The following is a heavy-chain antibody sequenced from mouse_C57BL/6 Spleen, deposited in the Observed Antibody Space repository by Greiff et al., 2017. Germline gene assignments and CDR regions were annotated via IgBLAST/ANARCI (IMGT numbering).Heavy chain of an antibody. V-gene: IGHV1-61*01. Sequence: VQLQQPGAELVRPGSSVKLSCKASGYTFTSYWMDWVKQRPGQGLEWIGNIYPSDSGTHYNQKFKDKATLTVDKSSSTAYMQLSSLTSEDSAVYYCAREGYGNDHDYWGQGTTLTVSS. CDR2: IYPSDSGT. CDR3: AREGYGNDHDY. CDR1: GYTFTSYW. D-gene: IGHD2-10*02. J-gene: IGHJ2*01.